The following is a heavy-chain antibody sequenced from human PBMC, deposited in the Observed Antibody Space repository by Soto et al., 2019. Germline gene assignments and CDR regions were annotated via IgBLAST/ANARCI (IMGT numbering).Heavy chain of an antibody. CDR3: AAGYDTGLAAFDI. CDR2: IFPGDSDT. J-gene: IGHJ3*02. V-gene: IGHV5-51*01. D-gene: IGHD3-22*01. CDR1: VYNFSNYG. Sequence: VSLKIAWKFSVYNFSNYGIGSVRQILGKGLEWMGMIFPGDSDTQKTPPLQGQITMSVDKSNSSAYLQWRSLQASDTAMYSCAAGYDTGLAAFDISAQGTMVNVS.